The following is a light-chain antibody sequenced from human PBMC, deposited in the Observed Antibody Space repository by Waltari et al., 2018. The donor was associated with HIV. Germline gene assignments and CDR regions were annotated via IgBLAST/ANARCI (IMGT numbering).Light chain of an antibody. CDR2: KIS. V-gene: IGKV2-24*01. Sequence: VMTQTPLSSAVTLGQPASISCRASQSLLHRDGNTYLSWLHQRPGQPPRRLIYKISNRLSGVPDRFSGSGAVTNFTLKISRVEAEDVGVYYCMQATQFPLTFGGGTKVEIK. J-gene: IGKJ4*01. CDR3: MQATQFPLT. CDR1: QSLLHRDGNTY.